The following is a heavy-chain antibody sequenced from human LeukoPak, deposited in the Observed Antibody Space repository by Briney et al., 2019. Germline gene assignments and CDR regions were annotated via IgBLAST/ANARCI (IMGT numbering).Heavy chain of an antibody. V-gene: IGHV5-51*01. CDR1: GYSFTSYW. CDR3: ARHPTGYSSSWPDDEQYYFDY. D-gene: IGHD6-13*01. J-gene: IGHJ4*02. Sequence: GESLEISCKGSGYSFTSYWIGWVRQMPGKGLEWMGIIYPGDSDTRYSPSFQGQVTISADKSISTAYLQWSSLKASDTAMYYCARHPTGYSSSWPDDEQYYFDYWGQGTLVTVSS. CDR2: IYPGDSDT.